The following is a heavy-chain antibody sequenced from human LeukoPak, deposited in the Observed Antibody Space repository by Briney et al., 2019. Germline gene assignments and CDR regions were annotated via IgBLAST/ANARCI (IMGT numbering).Heavy chain of an antibody. D-gene: IGHD3-3*01. V-gene: IGHV3-33*06. CDR1: GFTFNTHG. CDR2: IWCDGSVK. CDR3: AKDTAIQFLEPAF. J-gene: IGHJ4*02. Sequence: GGSLRLSCAASGFTFNTHGMHWVRQAPGKGLEWGPAIWCDGSVKHYSDALKGRFTISRDNSLNTLYLQMNSLRVEDTAMYYCAKDTAIQFLEPAFWGQGTLVTVSS.